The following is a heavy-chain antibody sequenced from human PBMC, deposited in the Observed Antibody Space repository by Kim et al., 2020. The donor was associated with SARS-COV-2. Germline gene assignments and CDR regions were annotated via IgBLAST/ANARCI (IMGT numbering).Heavy chain of an antibody. CDR2: ET. CDR3: AREQSGSYDY. V-gene: IGHV3-13*01. J-gene: IGHJ4*02. D-gene: IGHD1-26*01. Sequence: ETYYPGSVKGRFTISRENAKNSLYLQRNSLRAGDTAVYYCAREQSGSYDYWGQGTLVTVSS.